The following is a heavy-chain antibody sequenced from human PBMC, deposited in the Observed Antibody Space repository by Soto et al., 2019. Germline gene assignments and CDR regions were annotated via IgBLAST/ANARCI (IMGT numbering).Heavy chain of an antibody. CDR1: GGSISIGGYS. CDR3: ASRMIEGRFDY. CDR2: IYHSGST. J-gene: IGHJ4*02. D-gene: IGHD2-15*01. V-gene: IGHV4-30-2*01. Sequence: SETLSLTCAVSGGSISIGGYSWSWIRHPPGKGLEWIGYIYHSGSTYYNPSLKSRVTISVDRSKNQFSLKLSSVTAADTAVYYCASRMIEGRFDYWGQGTLVTVSS.